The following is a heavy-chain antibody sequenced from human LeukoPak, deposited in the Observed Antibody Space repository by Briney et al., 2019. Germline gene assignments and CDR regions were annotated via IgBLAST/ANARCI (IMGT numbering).Heavy chain of an antibody. CDR1: GGSISSYY. J-gene: IGHJ4*02. CDR2: IYYSGST. Sequence: SETLSLTCTVSGGSISSYYWSWTRQPPGKGLEWIGYIYYSGSTNYNPSLKSRVTISVDTSKNQFSLKLSSVTAADTAVYYCARVGGSSGWYLNWGQGTLVTVSS. CDR3: ARVGGSSGWYLN. D-gene: IGHD6-19*01. V-gene: IGHV4-59*01.